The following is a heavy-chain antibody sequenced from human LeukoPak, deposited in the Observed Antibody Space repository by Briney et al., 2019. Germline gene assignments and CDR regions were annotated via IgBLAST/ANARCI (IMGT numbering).Heavy chain of an antibody. CDR2: IYHSGST. CDR1: GGSISSSFYY. J-gene: IGHJ3*02. D-gene: IGHD3-3*01. Sequence: PSETLSLTCTVSGGSISSSFYYWGWIRQPPGKGLEWIGSIYHSGSTNYNPSLKSRVTISVDTSKNQFSLKLSSVTAADTAVYYCARTSYYDFWSGYPRADDAFDIWGQGTMVTVSS. V-gene: IGHV4-39*07. CDR3: ARTSYYDFWSGYPRADDAFDI.